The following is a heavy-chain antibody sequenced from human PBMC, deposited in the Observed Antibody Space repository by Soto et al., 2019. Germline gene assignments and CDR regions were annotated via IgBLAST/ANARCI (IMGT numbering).Heavy chain of an antibody. CDR3: ARGHGGITVFGAPGHFDY. CDR2: VSYTGGT. CDR1: DGSISSSNCY. J-gene: IGHJ4*02. Sequence: PSETLSLTSTVSDGSISSSNCYWGWIRQPPGKGLEWIGSVSYTGGTYYNPSLKSRVTISVDTSNNQFSLKLSSVSAADTAVYYCARGHGGITVFGAPGHFDYWGQGTLVTVS. V-gene: IGHV4-39*01. D-gene: IGHD3-3*01.